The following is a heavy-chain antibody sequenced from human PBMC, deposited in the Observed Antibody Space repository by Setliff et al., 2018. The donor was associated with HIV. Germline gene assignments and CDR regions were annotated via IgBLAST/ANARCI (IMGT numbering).Heavy chain of an antibody. J-gene: IGHJ3*02. Sequence: GGSLRLSCVASGFTFSTYGMHWVRQAPGKGLEWVALIWYDASKSLYVDSVKGRFTISRDNSQNILYLQMDSLRADDTALYYCLRDLYAISWTNDALSIWGQGTLVTVSS. V-gene: IGHV3-33*01. D-gene: IGHD2-2*01. CDR3: LRDLYAISWTNDALSI. CDR1: GFTFSTYG. CDR2: IWYDASKS.